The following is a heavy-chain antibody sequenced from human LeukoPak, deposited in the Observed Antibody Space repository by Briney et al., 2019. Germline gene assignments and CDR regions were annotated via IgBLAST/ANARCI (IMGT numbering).Heavy chain of an antibody. CDR2: IYYSGST. CDR3: AREKGGIKDAFDI. V-gene: IGHV4-59*01. J-gene: IGHJ3*02. Sequence: SETLSLTCTVSGGCISSYYWSWIRQPPGKGLEWIGYIYYSGSTNYNPSLKSRVTISVDTSKNQFSLKLSSVTAADTAVYYCAREKGGIKDAFDIWGQGTMVTVSS. CDR1: GGCISSYY. D-gene: IGHD3-10*01.